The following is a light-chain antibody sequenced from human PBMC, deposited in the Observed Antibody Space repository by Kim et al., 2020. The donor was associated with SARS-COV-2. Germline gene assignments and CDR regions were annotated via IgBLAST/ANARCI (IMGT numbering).Light chain of an antibody. V-gene: IGKV1-39*01. CDR2: AAT. J-gene: IGKJ5*01. Sequence: ATGGDRVNLTCRTSRTVGRYLNWYQQKVGTAPKLLIYAATALQSRVASRFRATGYGIDFTLTISGLQPEDSATYYCQQNYHTMITFGQGTRLEIK. CDR1: RTVGRY. CDR3: QQNYHTMIT.